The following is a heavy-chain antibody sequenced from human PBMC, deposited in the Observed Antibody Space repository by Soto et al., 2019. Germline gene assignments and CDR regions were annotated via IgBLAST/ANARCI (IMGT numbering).Heavy chain of an antibody. CDR1: GYTFNTYA. Sequence: ASVKVSCKASGYTFNTYAISWVRQAPGQGLEWMGWINAYNGNTKYAQKLQGRVTMTTDTSTSTAYMELRSLRSDDTAVYYCARDGPPMDYWGQGTLVTVSS. CDR3: ARDGPPMDY. J-gene: IGHJ4*02. V-gene: IGHV1-18*01. CDR2: INAYNGNT. D-gene: IGHD2-2*01.